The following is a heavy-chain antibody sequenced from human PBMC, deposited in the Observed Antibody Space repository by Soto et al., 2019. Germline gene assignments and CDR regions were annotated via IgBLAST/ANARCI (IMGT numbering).Heavy chain of an antibody. V-gene: IGHV3-30*18. Sequence: LRLSCAASGFTFISYCMHWVRHAPGKVLEWVAVISYDGSNKYYADSVKGRFTISRDNSKNTLYLQMNSLRAEDTAVYYCAKDRGSGPSRYYYGMDVWGQGTTVTVSS. CDR1: GFTFISYC. J-gene: IGHJ6*02. CDR3: AKDRGSGPSRYYYGMDV. D-gene: IGHD3-3*01. CDR2: ISYDGSNK.